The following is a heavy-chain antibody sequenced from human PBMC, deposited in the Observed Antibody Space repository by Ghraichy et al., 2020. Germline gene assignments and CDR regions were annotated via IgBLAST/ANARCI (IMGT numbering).Heavy chain of an antibody. CDR3: ARFYYCSSTSCAYYYYGMDV. V-gene: IGHV1-46*01. Sequence: ASVKVSCKASGYTFTSYYMHWVRQAPGQGLEWMGIINPSGGSTSYAQKFQGRVTMTRDTSTSTVYMELSSLRSEDTAVYYCARFYYCSSTSCAYYYYGMDVWGQGTTVTVSS. CDR2: INPSGGST. J-gene: IGHJ6*02. CDR1: GYTFTSYY. D-gene: IGHD2-2*01.